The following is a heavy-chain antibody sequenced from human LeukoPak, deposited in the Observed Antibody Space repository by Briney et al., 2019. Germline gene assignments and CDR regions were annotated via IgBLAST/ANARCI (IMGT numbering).Heavy chain of an antibody. V-gene: IGHV3-23*01. Sequence: GGSLRLSCAASGLTFINYAMSWVRQAPGKGLEWVSYISRSSSTIYYADSVKGRFTISRDNSKNTLYLQMNSLRAEDTAVYYCAKDFLSAWFGELSSVGMDVWGQGTTVTVSS. J-gene: IGHJ6*02. CDR2: ISRSSSTI. CDR3: AKDFLSAWFGELSSVGMDV. CDR1: GLTFINYA. D-gene: IGHD3-10*01.